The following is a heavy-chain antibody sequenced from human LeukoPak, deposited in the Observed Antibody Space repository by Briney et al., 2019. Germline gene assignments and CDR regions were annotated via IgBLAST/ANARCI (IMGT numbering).Heavy chain of an antibody. CDR2: IKQDGSEK. Sequence: GGSLRLSCAASGFTFSSYAMSWVRQAPGKGLEWVANIKQDGSEKYYVDSVKGRFTISRDNAKNSLYLQMNSLRAEDTAVYYCARVRSSSWYDAFDIWGQGTMVTVSS. CDR3: ARVRSSSWYDAFDI. V-gene: IGHV3-7*01. D-gene: IGHD6-13*01. J-gene: IGHJ3*02. CDR1: GFTFSSYA.